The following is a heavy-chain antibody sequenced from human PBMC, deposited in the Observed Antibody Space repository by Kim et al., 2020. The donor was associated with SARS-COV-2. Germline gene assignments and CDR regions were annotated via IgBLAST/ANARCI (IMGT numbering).Heavy chain of an antibody. Sequence: ASVKVSCKASGYTFTSYAMHWVRQAPGQRLEWMGWINAGNGNTKYSQKFQGRVTITRDTSASTAYMELSSLRSEDTAVYYCARDGGGYYDSSGYYSWFDPWGQGTLVTVSS. V-gene: IGHV1-3*01. D-gene: IGHD3-22*01. CDR2: INAGNGNT. CDR3: ARDGGGYYDSSGYYSWFDP. CDR1: GYTFTSYA. J-gene: IGHJ5*02.